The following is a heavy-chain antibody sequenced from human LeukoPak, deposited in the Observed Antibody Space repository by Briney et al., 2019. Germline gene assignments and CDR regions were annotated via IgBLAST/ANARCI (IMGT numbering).Heavy chain of an antibody. J-gene: IGHJ3*02. CDR3: ARGPTVTTFNAFDI. CDR1: GFTFSDYG. V-gene: IGHV3-64*01. Sequence: PGGSLRLSCVAAGFTFSDYGIYWVRQAPAKGLEHVSAISSTGTYTYYANSVRGRFTISRDNSKNTLYLQMGSLRAEDMAVYYCARGPTVTTFNAFDIWGQGTMVTVSS. CDR2: ISSTGTYT. D-gene: IGHD4-17*01.